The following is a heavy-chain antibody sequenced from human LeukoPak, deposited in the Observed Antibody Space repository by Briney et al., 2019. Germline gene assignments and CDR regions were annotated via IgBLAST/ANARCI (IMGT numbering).Heavy chain of an antibody. V-gene: IGHV4-59*08. CDR2: IYYSGST. CDR3: ARLGYSYGYGSDYYYYYYMDV. J-gene: IGHJ6*03. Sequence: KTSETLSLTCTVSGGSISSYYWSWIRQPPGKGPEWIGYIYYSGSTNCNPSLKSRVTISVDTSKNQFSLKLSSVTAADTAVYYCARLGYSYGYGSDYYYYYYMDVWGKGTTVTVSS. D-gene: IGHD5-18*01. CDR1: GGSISSYY.